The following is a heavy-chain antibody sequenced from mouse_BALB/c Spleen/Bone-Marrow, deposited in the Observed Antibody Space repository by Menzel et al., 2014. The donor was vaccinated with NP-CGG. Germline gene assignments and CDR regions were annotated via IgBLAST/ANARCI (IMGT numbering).Heavy chain of an antibody. CDR1: GYTFTSYW. J-gene: IGHJ2*01. Sequence: QVQLQQPGAELVKPGASVKLSCKASGYTFTSYWMHWVKQRPGQGLEWIGEINPSNGRTNYSEKFKSKATLTVDKSSSTAYMQLSSLTSEDSAVYYCARTYFDYWGQGTTLTVSS. CDR3: ARTYFDY. V-gene: IGHV1S81*02. CDR2: INPSNGRT.